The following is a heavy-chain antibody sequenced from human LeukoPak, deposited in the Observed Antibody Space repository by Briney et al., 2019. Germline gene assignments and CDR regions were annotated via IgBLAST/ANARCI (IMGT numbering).Heavy chain of an antibody. D-gene: IGHD2-8*01. CDR2: LYFSGRT. CDR3: ARHRSHHGWFDP. Sequence: SETLSLTCTVSGDSISSSDYCWSRIRQPPGRGLEFVGCLYFSGRTYYNPSLNGRVTISVDTSKNQFSLDLYSMTAADTALYFCARHRSHHGWFDPWGQGTLVTVSS. CDR1: GDSISSSDYC. J-gene: IGHJ5*02. V-gene: IGHV4-39*01.